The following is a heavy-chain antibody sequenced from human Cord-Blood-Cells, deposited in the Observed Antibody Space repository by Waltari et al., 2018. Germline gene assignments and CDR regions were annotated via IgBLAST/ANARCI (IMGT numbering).Heavy chain of an antibody. D-gene: IGHD3-22*01. V-gene: IGHV1-69*01. J-gene: IGHJ5*02. CDR2: IIPIFGTA. CDR3: ARLYYYDSSGYYNWFDP. CDR1: GGTFSSYA. Sequence: QVQLVQSGAEVKKPGSSVKVSCKASGGTFSSYAISWVRQAPGQGLEWMGGIIPIFGTANYAQKFQCRVTIAADESTSTAYMELSSLRSEDTAVYYCARLYYYDSSGYYNWFDPWGQGTLVTVSS.